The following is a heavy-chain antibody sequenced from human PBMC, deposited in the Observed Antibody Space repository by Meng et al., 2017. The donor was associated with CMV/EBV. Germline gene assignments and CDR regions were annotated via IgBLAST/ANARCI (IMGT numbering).Heavy chain of an antibody. CDR1: GFTFSSYW. D-gene: IGHD3-3*01. J-gene: IGHJ4*02. CDR2: INSDGSTI. Sequence: GESLKISCAASGFTFSSYWMHWVRQAPGKGLVWVSRINSDGSTIYYADSVKGRFTISRDNAKNSLYLQMNSLRAEDTAVYYCARGNYDFWSGYSDTFDYWGQGTLVTVSS. V-gene: IGHV3-74*01. CDR3: ARGNYDFWSGYSDTFDY.